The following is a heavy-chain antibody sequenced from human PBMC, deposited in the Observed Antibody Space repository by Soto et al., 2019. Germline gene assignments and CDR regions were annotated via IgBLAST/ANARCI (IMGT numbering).Heavy chain of an antibody. CDR2: INHSGST. V-gene: IGHV4-34*01. Sequence: QVQLQQWGAGLLQPSETLSLTCAVFDGSFSGYYWSWIRQPQGKGQEWIGEINHSGSTNYNPSLKSRVTISVDTSKNQLSLQMSSVTAADTAVYYCARDCSTTSCPYYYYYYAMDVWGQGTTVTVSS. CDR1: DGSFSGYY. D-gene: IGHD2-2*01. CDR3: ARDCSTTSCPYYYYYYAMDV. J-gene: IGHJ6*02.